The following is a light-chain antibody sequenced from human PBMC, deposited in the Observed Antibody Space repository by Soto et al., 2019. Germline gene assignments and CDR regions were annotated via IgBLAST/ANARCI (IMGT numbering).Light chain of an antibody. CDR2: ATS. Sequence: DIQMTQSPSSLSASVGDRVTITCRASQNIGSFLNWYHQKPGKAPRLLIYATSSLQSGVPSRFSGSRSGADFPLTITSLQPEDFGTFYCQQSYGNPGFAPGTKVHIK. V-gene: IGKV1-39*01. CDR1: QNIGSF. J-gene: IGKJ3*01. CDR3: QQSYGNPG.